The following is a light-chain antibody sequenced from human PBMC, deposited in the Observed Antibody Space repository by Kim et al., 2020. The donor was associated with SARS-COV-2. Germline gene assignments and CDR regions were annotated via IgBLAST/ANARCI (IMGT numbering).Light chain of an antibody. V-gene: IGKV3-20*01. CDR2: GAS. J-gene: IGKJ5*01. CDR1: QSVSSIY. CDR3: QQYSDSPQIT. Sequence: PEEHATHSFRARQSVSSIYLHCYPQKPGRAPRLLFFGASNRATGIPDRFSGSGSGTDFTLTISRLEPEDFAVYYCQQYSDSPQITFGQGTRLEIK.